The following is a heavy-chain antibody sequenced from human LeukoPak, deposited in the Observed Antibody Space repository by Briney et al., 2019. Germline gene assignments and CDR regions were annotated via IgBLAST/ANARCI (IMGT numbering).Heavy chain of an antibody. CDR2: MNPNSGNT. D-gene: IGHD3-9*01. Sequence: ASVKVSCKAFGYTFTSYDINCVRQATGQGLEWMGWMNPNSGNTGYAQKFQGRVTMTRNTSISTAYMELSSLRSEDTAVYYCARSPSDILTGYYTVYFDYWGQVTLVTVPS. CDR1: GYTFTSYD. V-gene: IGHV1-8*01. CDR3: ARSPSDILTGYYTVYFDY. J-gene: IGHJ4*02.